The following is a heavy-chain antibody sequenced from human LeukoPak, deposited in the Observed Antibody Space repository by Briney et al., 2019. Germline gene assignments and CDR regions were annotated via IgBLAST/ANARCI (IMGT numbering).Heavy chain of an antibody. D-gene: IGHD3-22*01. J-gene: IGHJ4*02. Sequence: PSEILSLTCSVSGGSISSSSYYWGWIRQPPGKGLEWIGNIYHSGRTYYNPSLKSRVTISVDTSKNQFSLQVRSVTAADTAVYYCARSRYYDGSGYFFDYWGQGILVTVSS. V-gene: IGHV4-39*01. CDR1: GGSISSSSYY. CDR3: ARSRYYDGSGYFFDY. CDR2: IYHSGRT.